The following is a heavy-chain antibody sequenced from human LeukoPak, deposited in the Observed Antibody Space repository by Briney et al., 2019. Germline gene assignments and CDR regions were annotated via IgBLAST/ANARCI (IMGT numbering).Heavy chain of an antibody. V-gene: IGHV1-8*03. CDR3: ARARDRLVWFWELLGAVDY. Sequence: ASVKVSCKASVYTFTTSDINRVRHATGQGLEWMGWMNPNSGNTGYAQKFQGRVTITRNTSRSTAYMQLSSLRSEDTAVYYCARARDRLVWFWELLGAVDYWGQGTLVTVSS. CDR2: MNPNSGNT. CDR1: VYTFTTSD. J-gene: IGHJ4*02. D-gene: IGHD3-10*01.